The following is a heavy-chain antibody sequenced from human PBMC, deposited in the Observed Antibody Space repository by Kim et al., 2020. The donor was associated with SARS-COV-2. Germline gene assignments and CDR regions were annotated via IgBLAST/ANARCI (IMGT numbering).Heavy chain of an antibody. CDR3: ARDGYSSSGGDYYYYGMDV. Sequence: ARFTISRDNAKNSLYLKMNSLRAEDTAVYYCARDGYSSSGGDYYYYGMDVWGQGTTVTVSS. V-gene: IGHV3-11*01. J-gene: IGHJ6*02. D-gene: IGHD6-6*01.